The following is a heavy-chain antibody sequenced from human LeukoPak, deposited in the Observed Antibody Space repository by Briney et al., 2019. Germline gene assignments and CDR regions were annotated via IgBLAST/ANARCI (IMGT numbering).Heavy chain of an antibody. D-gene: IGHD1-7*01. CDR3: VRSSTDSSPWNSYFDY. V-gene: IGHV3-33*01. J-gene: IGHJ4*02. CDR2: IWSDGSRQ. Sequence: PGGSLRLSCAASGFTFTSYGMHWIRQTPGKGLEWVALIWSDGSRQYYVDSVKGRFTISRDNSKNTACLQMNSLRVEDTAVYCCVRSSTDSSPWNSYFDYWGQGTLVTVSS. CDR1: GFTFTSYG.